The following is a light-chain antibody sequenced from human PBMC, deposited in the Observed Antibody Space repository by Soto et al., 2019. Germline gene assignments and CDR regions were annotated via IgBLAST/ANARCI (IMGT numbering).Light chain of an antibody. CDR3: QQYRNFAWT. Sequence: DIQMTQSPSTLSAFVGDRVTITCRASQSISNWLAWYQQKPGKAPKLLIHDASSLESGVPSRYSGSGSGTEFTLTISSLQPDDFATYYCQQYRNFAWTFGQGTKVDIK. J-gene: IGKJ1*01. V-gene: IGKV1-5*01. CDR2: DAS. CDR1: QSISNW.